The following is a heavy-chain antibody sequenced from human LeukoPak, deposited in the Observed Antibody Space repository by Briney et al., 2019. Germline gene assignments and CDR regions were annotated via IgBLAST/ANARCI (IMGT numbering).Heavy chain of an antibody. J-gene: IGHJ4*02. CDR3: AKDARRTNGWYFFDY. CDR1: GFAFSNLA. Sequence: GSLRLSCAASGFAFSNLAMGWVRQAPGQGLEWVSVISDSGSLTYYADSVKGRFTISRDNSKNTLFLQMNSLIAEDTAVYYCAKDARRTNGWYFFDYWGQGTLVTVSS. CDR2: ISDSGSLT. V-gene: IGHV3-23*01. D-gene: IGHD6-19*01.